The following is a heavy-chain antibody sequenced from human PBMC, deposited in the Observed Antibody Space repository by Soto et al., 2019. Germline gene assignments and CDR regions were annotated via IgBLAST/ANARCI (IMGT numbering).Heavy chain of an antibody. J-gene: IGHJ4*02. V-gene: IGHV3-30*18. CDR3: ANHPALYCSGGNCSGY. Sequence: QVQLVESGGGVVQPGRSLRLSCAASGFTFSSYGMHWVRQAPGKGLEWVAVISYDGSNKYYADSVKGRFTISRDNSKNTLYLQMNSLRAEDTAVCYCANHPALYCSGGNCSGYWGQGTLVIVSS. CDR1: GFTFSSYG. CDR2: ISYDGSNK. D-gene: IGHD2-15*01.